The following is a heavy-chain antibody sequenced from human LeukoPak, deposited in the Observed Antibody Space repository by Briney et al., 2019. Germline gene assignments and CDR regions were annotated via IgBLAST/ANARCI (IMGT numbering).Heavy chain of an antibody. J-gene: IGHJ4*02. CDR1: GFTFTNYG. CDR3: ARDRQYYDSSGYYSGGY. D-gene: IGHD3-22*01. V-gene: IGHV3-48*01. Sequence: GGSLRLSCATSGFTFTNYGMNWVRQAPGKGLEWVSYISSSAILYADAVKGRFTISRDNAGNSLYLQMNSLRAEDTAVYYCARDRQYYDSSGYYSGGYWGQGTLVTVSS. CDR2: ISSSAI.